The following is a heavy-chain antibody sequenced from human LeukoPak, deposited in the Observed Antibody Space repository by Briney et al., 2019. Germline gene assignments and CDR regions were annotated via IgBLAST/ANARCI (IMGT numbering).Heavy chain of an antibody. CDR1: GIIFSDFG. Sequence: GGSLRLSCAASGIIFSDFGMHWVRQAPGKGLEWMAITWYDGSNKYYADSVKGRFTISRDNSQNTMYLQMNSLRAEDSAVYYCAKATCSGANCFSNSRDAFDVWGQGTMVTVSS. CDR2: TWYDGSNK. D-gene: IGHD2-15*01. CDR3: AKATCSGANCFSNSRDAFDV. V-gene: IGHV3-33*06. J-gene: IGHJ3*01.